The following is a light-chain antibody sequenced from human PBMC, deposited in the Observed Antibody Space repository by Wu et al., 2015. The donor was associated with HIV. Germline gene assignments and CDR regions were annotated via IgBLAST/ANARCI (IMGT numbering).Light chain of an antibody. CDR2: GAS. J-gene: IGKJ1*01. V-gene: IGKV3-15*01. CDR3: QQYYSIPRT. Sequence: EIVMTQSPATLSVSPGERATLSCRASQSVSSNLAWYQQKPGQTPRLLIYGASTRATGIPARFSGSGSGTEFTLTISSMQSEDFATYYCQQYYSIPRTFGQGTKVEIK. CDR1: QSVSSN.